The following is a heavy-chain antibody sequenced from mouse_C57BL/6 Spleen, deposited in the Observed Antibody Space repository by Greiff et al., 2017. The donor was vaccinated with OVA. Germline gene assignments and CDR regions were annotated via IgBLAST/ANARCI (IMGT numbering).Heavy chain of an antibody. V-gene: IGHV1-82*01. CDR1: GYAFSSSW. Sequence: VQLQQSGPELVKPGASEKISCKASGYAFSSSWMNWVKQRPGKGLEWIGRIYPGDGDTNYNGKFKGKATLTADKSSSTAYMQLSSLTSEDSAVYFCARAYDYGYFDYWGQGTTLTVSS. CDR2: IYPGDGDT. CDR3: ARAYDYGYFDY. D-gene: IGHD2-4*01. J-gene: IGHJ2*01.